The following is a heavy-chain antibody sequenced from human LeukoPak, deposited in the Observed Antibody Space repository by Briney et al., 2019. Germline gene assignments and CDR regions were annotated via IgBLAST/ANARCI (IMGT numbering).Heavy chain of an antibody. Sequence: PSETLSLTCTVSGGSISSYYWRWIRQPPGRGLVWIGYIYYGGSTNYNPSLKSRVTISVDTSKNQFSLKLTSLTAADTAVYYCARVLRYLDWSFDYWGQGTLVTVSS. CDR2: IYYGGST. CDR3: ARVLRYLDWSFDY. V-gene: IGHV4-59*01. D-gene: IGHD3-9*01. CDR1: GGSISSYY. J-gene: IGHJ4*02.